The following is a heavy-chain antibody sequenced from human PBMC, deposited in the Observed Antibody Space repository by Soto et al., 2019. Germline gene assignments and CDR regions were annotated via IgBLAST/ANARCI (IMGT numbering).Heavy chain of an antibody. CDR2: ISGSGGST. CDR1: GFTFSSYA. J-gene: IGHJ6*03. CDR3: AKDVVTMVRGVIYPRYYMYV. V-gene: IGHV3-23*01. Sequence: EVQLLESGGGLVQPGGSLRLSCAASGFTFSSYAMSWVRQAPGKGLEWVSAISGSGGSTYYADSVKGRFTISRDNSKNTLYLLMNSLRAEDTAVYYCAKDVVTMVRGVIYPRYYMYVWGKGTTVTVAS. D-gene: IGHD3-10*01.